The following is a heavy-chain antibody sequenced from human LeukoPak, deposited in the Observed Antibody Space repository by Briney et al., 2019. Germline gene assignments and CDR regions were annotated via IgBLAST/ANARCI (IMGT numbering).Heavy chain of an antibody. CDR2: ISYDGSNK. D-gene: IGHD1-26*01. CDR3: ARDHSGSLGYYYYGMDV. V-gene: IGHV3-30*04. CDR1: GFTSSSYA. J-gene: IGHJ6*02. Sequence: GGSLRLSCAASGFTSSSYAMHWVRQAPGKGLEWVAVISYDGSNKYYADSVKGRFTISRDNSKNTLYLQMNSLRAEDTAVYYCARDHSGSLGYYYYGMDVWGQGTTVTVSS.